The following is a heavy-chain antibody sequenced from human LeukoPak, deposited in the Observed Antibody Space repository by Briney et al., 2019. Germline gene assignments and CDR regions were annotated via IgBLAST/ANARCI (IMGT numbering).Heavy chain of an antibody. CDR2: ISGSGGST. CDR1: GFTFSTYA. D-gene: IGHD3-10*01. Sequence: PGVSLRLSCAASGFTFSTYARSWVRLAPGKGLEWVSGISGSGGSTYYADSVKGRFTSSRDNSNNTLYVQMNSLRVEGTAVYYCAKSGGLSGSGRLAMDVWGQGTTVTVSS. V-gene: IGHV3-23*01. J-gene: IGHJ6*02. CDR3: AKSGGLSGSGRLAMDV.